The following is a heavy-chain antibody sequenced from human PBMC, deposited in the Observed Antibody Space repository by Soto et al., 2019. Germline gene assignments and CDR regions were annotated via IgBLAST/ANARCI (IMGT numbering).Heavy chain of an antibody. Sequence: SETLSLTCTVSGGSISSSNFYWGWIRQPPGKGLEWIGNVYYSGNTYFNPSLKSRVTISVDTSKNHFSLKLSSVTAADTAVYYCARLRGLVDYWAQGTLVTVSA. V-gene: IGHV4-39*02. J-gene: IGHJ4*02. CDR2: VYYSGNT. D-gene: IGHD3-9*01. CDR1: GGSISSSNFY. CDR3: ARLRGLVDY.